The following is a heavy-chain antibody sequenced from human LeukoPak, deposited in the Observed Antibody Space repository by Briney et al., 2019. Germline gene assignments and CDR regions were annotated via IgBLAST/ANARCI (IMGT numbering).Heavy chain of an antibody. CDR1: GFTFDDYG. J-gene: IGHJ4*02. D-gene: IGHD3-22*01. CDR2: IYYSGST. Sequence: PGGSLRLSCAASGFTFDDYGMSWVRQPPGKGLEWIGSIYYSGSTYYNPSLKSRVTISVDTSKNQFSLKLSSVTAADTAVYYCARGMLYYYDSSGHHFDYWGQGTLVTVSS. V-gene: IGHV4-39*07. CDR3: ARGMLYYYDSSGHHFDY.